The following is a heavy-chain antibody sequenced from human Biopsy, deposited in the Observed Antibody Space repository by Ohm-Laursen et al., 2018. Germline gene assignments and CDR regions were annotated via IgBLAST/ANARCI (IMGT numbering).Heavy chain of an antibody. V-gene: IGHV1-24*01. CDR1: GYTLTALS. CDR3: AADINVWNVNY. CDR2: FAPGNGKT. D-gene: IGHD1-1*01. Sequence: SVKVSCKVSGYTLTALSMHWVRQAPGRGLEWMGGFAPGNGKTIYAQKFQGRITMTEDTSTDTAYMELSSLRSEDTAVYYCAADINVWNVNYWGQGTQVTASS. J-gene: IGHJ4*02.